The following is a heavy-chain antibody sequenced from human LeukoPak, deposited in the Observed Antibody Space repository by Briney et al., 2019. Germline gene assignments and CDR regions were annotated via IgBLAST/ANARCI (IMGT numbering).Heavy chain of an antibody. CDR3: ARRAGEYSHPYDY. V-gene: IGHV3-53*01. J-gene: IGHJ4*02. D-gene: IGHD4-17*01. CDR1: GFPISINS. Sequence: GGSLRLSCTVSGFPISINSMSWVRQAPGKGLEWVSCIYSGGNTHYSDSVKGRFTISRDSSKNTLYLQMNSLRAADTAVYYCARRAGEYSHPYDYWGQGTLVSVSS. CDR2: IYSGGNT.